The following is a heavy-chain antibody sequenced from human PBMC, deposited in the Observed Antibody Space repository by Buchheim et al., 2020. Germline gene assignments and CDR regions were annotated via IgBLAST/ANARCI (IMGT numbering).Heavy chain of an antibody. CDR1: GGSISSDY. CDR2: IYYSGST. D-gene: IGHD6-13*01. V-gene: IGHV4-59*01. J-gene: IGHJ4*02. CDR3: ARETSYSSSFYYFDY. Sequence: QLHLQESGPGLVKPSETLSLTCTVSGGSISSDYWTWIRQSPGKGLEWIGYIYYSGSTSYLPSLMSRVTISVDTSKRHFSLRLNSVTAADTAVYYCARETSYSSSFYYFDYWGQG.